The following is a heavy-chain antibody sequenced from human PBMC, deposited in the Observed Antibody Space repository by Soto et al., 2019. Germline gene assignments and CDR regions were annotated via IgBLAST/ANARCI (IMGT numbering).Heavy chain of an antibody. V-gene: IGHV4-34*01. Sequence: QVQLQQWGAELLKPSETLSLTCAVYGGSFSGYYWTWIRQPPGTGLEWIGEINHSGSTNYNPSLKSRVTIAVDTSKNQFSLELTSVTAAETAVYYCERDKISGRFDYWGQGTLVTVSS. CDR1: GGSFSGYY. J-gene: IGHJ4*02. CDR3: ERDKISGRFDY. CDR2: INHSGST.